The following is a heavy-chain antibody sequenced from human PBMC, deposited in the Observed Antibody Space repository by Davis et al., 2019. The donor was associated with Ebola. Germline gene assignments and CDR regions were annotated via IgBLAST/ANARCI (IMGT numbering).Heavy chain of an antibody. V-gene: IGHV3-7*01. Sequence: GESLKISCAASGFTFSSYWMSWVRQAPGKGLEWVANIKQDGSEKYYVDSVKGRFTISRDNSKNTLYLQMNSLRAEDTAVYYCAREDYYGSGSYGVYWGQGTLVTVSS. D-gene: IGHD3-10*01. CDR3: AREDYYGSGSYGVY. CDR1: GFTFSSYW. J-gene: IGHJ4*02. CDR2: IKQDGSEK.